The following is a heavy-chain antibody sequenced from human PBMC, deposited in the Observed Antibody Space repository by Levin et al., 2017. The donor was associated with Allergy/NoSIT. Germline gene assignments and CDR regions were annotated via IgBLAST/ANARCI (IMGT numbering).Heavy chain of an antibody. Sequence: SETLSLTCAVYGGSLSDYFWIWIRQSPVKGLEWIGEIKYDGFTNYNPSLGSRVAISLDMSKNQFALKLSPVTAADTAVYYCARAWGRGDHFDHWGRGSPVTVSS. J-gene: IGHJ4*02. V-gene: IGHV4-34*01. D-gene: IGHD2-21*02. CDR3: ARAWGRGDHFDH. CDR1: GGSLSDYF. CDR2: IKYDGFT.